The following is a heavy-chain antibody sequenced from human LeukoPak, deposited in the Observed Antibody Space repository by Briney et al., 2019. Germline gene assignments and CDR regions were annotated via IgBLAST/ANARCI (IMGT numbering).Heavy chain of an antibody. V-gene: IGHV1-8*01. J-gene: IGHJ3*02. CDR1: GYTFTSYD. Sequence: GASVKVSCKASGYTFTSYDVNWVRQATGQGLEWMGWMNPNSGNTGYAQKFQGRVTMTRNTSISTAYMELSSLRSEETAVYYCARGRPYRDALDIWGQGTMVTVSS. D-gene: IGHD1-26*01. CDR3: ARGRPYRDALDI. CDR2: MNPNSGNT.